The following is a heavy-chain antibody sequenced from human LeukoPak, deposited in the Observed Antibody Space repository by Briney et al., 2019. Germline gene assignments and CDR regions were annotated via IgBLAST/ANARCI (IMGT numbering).Heavy chain of an antibody. Sequence: GGSLRLSCAASGFTFSSYGMHWVRQAPGKGLEWVAFIRYDGSNKYYADSVKGRFTISRDNSKNTLYLQMNSLRAEDTAVYYCARAEYSSSHDFDYWGQGTPVTVSS. CDR3: ARAEYSSSHDFDY. V-gene: IGHV3-30*02. D-gene: IGHD6-6*01. CDR2: IRYDGSNK. CDR1: GFTFSSYG. J-gene: IGHJ4*02.